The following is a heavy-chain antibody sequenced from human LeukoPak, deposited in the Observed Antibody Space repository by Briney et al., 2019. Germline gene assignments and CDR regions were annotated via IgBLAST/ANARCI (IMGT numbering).Heavy chain of an antibody. V-gene: IGHV4-34*01. CDR3: ARDGSRVRYCSGGSCYRPLNWFDP. CDR2: INHSGST. CDR1: GGSFSGYY. Sequence: PSETLSLTCAVYGGSFSGYYWSWIRQPPGKGLEWIGEINHSGSTNYNPSLKSRVTISVDTSKNQFSLKLSSVTAADTAVYYCARDGSRVRYCSGGSCYRPLNWFDPWGQGTLATVSS. D-gene: IGHD2-15*01. J-gene: IGHJ5*02.